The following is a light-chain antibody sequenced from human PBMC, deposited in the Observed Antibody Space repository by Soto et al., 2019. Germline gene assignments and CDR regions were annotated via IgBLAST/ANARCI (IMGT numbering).Light chain of an antibody. CDR1: QSIRSW. J-gene: IGKJ1*01. CDR2: KAS. CDR3: QQCNSYSWT. Sequence: IPMTQSPSTLSSSVGDRVTITCRASQSIRSWLAWYQQKPGKAPKVLIYKASNLESGVPSRFSGSGSGTEFTLTISSLQPDDFATYYCQQCNSYSWTFGQGTKVDIK. V-gene: IGKV1-5*03.